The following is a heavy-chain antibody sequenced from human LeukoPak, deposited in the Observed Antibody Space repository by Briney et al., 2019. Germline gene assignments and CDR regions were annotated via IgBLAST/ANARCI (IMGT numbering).Heavy chain of an antibody. D-gene: IGHD6-19*01. CDR1: GYTFSSYA. J-gene: IGHJ4*02. CDR2: MRFDGSNK. V-gene: IGHV3-30*04. Sequence: GRSLRLSCAASGYTFSSYAKHWVRHPPGAGLELVAVMRFDGSNKYYADSVKGRFTISRDNSKNTLYLQMNSLRAEDTAVYYCAREGEWYSSGWFEMDGWGQRTPVSASS. CDR3: AREGEWYSSGWFEMDG.